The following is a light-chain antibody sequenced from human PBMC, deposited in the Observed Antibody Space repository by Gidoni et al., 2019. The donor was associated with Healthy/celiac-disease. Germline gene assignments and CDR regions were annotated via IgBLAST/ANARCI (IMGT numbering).Light chain of an antibody. J-gene: IGKJ4*01. V-gene: IGKV3-11*01. CDR1: QSFSSY. CDR3: QQRSNWPLT. CDR2: DAS. Sequence: DIVFTPSPATLSLSPGERATLSCRASQSFSSYLAWYQQKPGQAPRLLIYDASNRATGIPARFSGSGSGTDFTLTISSLETEDFAVYYCQQRSNWPLTFGGGTKVEIK.